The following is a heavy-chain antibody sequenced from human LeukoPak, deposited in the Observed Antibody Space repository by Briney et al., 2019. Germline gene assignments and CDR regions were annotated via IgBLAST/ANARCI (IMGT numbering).Heavy chain of an antibody. CDR2: IYTSGST. CDR1: GGSISSGSYY. J-gene: IGHJ4*02. Sequence: SETLSLTCTVSGGSISSGSYYWSWIRQPAGKGLEWIGRIYTSGSTNYNPSLKSRVTISVDTSKNQFSLKLSSVTAADTAVYYCARHSGSLNYWGQGTLVTVSS. CDR3: ARHSGSLNY. V-gene: IGHV4-61*02. D-gene: IGHD1-26*01.